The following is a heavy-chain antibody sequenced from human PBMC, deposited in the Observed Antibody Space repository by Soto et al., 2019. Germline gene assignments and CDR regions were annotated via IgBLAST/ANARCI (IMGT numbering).Heavy chain of an antibody. V-gene: IGHV1-69*13. CDR2: IIPIFGTA. CDR3: ASDHEQQLVLNGGRINWFDP. Sequence: ASVKVSCKASGGTFSSYAISWVRQAPGQGLEWMGGIIPIFGTANYAQKFQGRVTITADESTSTAYMELSSLRSEDTAVYYCASDHEQQLVLNGGRINWFDPWGQGTLVTVSS. CDR1: GGTFSSYA. D-gene: IGHD6-13*01. J-gene: IGHJ5*02.